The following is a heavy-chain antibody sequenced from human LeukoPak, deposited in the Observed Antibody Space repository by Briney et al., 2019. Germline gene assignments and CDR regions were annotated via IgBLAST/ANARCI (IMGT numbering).Heavy chain of an antibody. J-gene: IGHJ4*02. Sequence: SETLSLTCTVSGGSISSYSWGWIRQPPGKGLEWIGFISYSVTTDYNPSLKSRVTISVHTSKNQFSLKLSSVTAADTAVYYCARDGGVATTWGQGPLVTVSS. D-gene: IGHD5-12*01. V-gene: IGHV4-59*01. CDR1: GGSISSYS. CDR3: ARDGGVATT. CDR2: ISYSVTT.